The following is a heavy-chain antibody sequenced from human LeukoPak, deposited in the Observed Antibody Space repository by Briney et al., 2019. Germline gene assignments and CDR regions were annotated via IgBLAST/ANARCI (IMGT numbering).Heavy chain of an antibody. D-gene: IGHD4-17*01. J-gene: IGHJ3*01. CDR3: ARDGYGDDAFDF. CDR2: IDTNTGNP. Sequence: ASVKVSCKASGYIFTTNYAMNWVRQAPGQGLEWMGWIDTNTGNPTYAQGFTGRFVFSLDTSVSTAYLQISSLKAEDTAVYYCARDGYGDDAFDFWGQGTMVTVSS. V-gene: IGHV7-4-1*02. CDR1: GYIFTTNYA.